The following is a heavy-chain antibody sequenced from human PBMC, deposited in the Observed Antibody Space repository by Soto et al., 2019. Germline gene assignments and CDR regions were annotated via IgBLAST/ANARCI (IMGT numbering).Heavy chain of an antibody. CDR1: GFTFSSYA. Sequence: LRLSCAASGFTFSSYAMSWVRQAPGTGLEWVSAISGSGGRTYYADSVKGRFTISRDNSKNTLYLQMNSLRAEDTAVYYCAKGDSSKLGFFDYWGQGTLVTVSS. V-gene: IGHV3-23*01. D-gene: IGHD6-13*01. CDR2: ISGSGGRT. J-gene: IGHJ4*02. CDR3: AKGDSSKLGFFDY.